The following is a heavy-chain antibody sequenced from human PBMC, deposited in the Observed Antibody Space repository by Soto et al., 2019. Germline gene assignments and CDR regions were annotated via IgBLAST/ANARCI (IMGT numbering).Heavy chain of an antibody. J-gene: IGHJ6*02. CDR3: ARDPTYYDILTGYYTPYYYYYGMDV. D-gene: IGHD3-9*01. Sequence: GGSLGLSCAASGFTFSSYGMHWVRQAPGKGLEWVAVIWYDGSNKYYADSVKGRFTISRDNSKNTLYLQMNSLRAEDTAVYYCARDPTYYDILTGYYTPYYYYYGMDVWGQGTTVTVSS. V-gene: IGHV3-33*01. CDR2: IWYDGSNK. CDR1: GFTFSSYG.